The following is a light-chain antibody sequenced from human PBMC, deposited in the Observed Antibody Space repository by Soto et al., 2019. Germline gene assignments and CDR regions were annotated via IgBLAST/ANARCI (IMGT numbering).Light chain of an antibody. J-gene: IGKJ1*01. Sequence: DIQLTQSPSSLSASIGDRVSIICRASHYIRDSLNWYQQKPGKAPQVLIYAASRLQSGVPARFSGSGSGSDFTLTISSLQPEDFATYFCHQSYDTPWTFGQGTKVEIK. CDR1: HYIRDS. V-gene: IGKV1-39*01. CDR2: AAS. CDR3: HQSYDTPWT.